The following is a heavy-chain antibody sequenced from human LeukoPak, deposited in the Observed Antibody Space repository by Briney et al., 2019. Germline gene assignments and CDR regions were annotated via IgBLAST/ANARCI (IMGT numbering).Heavy chain of an antibody. CDR1: GFTFSNAW. D-gene: IGHD2-2*02. V-gene: IGHV3-15*01. J-gene: IGHJ6*02. CDR3: TTGPVPATAILRGPHYYYYGMDV. CDR2: IKSKTDGGTT. Sequence: AGGSLRLSCAASGFTFSNAWMSWVRQAPGKGLEWVGRIKSKTDGGTTDYAAPVKGRFTISRDDSKNTLYLQMNSLKTEDTAVYYCTTGPVPATAILRGPHYYYYGMDVWGQGTTVTVSS.